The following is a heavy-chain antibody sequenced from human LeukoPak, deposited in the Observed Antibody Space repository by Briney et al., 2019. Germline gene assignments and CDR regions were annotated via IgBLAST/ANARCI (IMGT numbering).Heavy chain of an antibody. CDR1: GGSISSYY. V-gene: IGHV4-4*09. CDR3: ARLDSSGYYQRDYYFDY. Sequence: SETLSLTCTVSGGSISSYYWSWIRQPPGKGLEWIGYIYTSGSTNYNPSLKSRVTISVDTSKNQCSLKLSSVTAADTAVYYCARLDSSGYYQRDYYFDYWGQGTLVTVSS. D-gene: IGHD3-22*01. CDR2: IYTSGST. J-gene: IGHJ4*02.